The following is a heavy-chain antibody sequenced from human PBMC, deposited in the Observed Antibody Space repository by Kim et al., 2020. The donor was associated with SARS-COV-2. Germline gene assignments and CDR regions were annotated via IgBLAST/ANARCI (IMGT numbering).Heavy chain of an antibody. Sequence: ASVKVSCKVSGSTLIDLSRHWVRQAPGKGPEWMGGFDPEDGGTIYAQKFQGRITMTEDTSIDTVYMELSSLTSEDTAVYYCATSSPSGSYLKIDHWGQGTLVTVAS. CDR1: GSTLIDLS. CDR3: ATSSPSGSYLKIDH. V-gene: IGHV1-24*01. J-gene: IGHJ4*02. D-gene: IGHD1-26*01. CDR2: FDPEDGGT.